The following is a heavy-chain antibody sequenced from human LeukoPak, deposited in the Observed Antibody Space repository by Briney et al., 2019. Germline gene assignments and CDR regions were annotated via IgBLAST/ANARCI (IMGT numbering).Heavy chain of an antibody. D-gene: IGHD3-10*01. J-gene: IGHJ4*02. CDR1: GFSFTNAL. CDR3: TTDLGITMIRGVIVY. CDR2: IKSKGDGETT. Sequence: PGGSLRLSCADSGFSFTNALMSWVRQAPGKGLEWVGRIKSKGDGETTDYAAPVKGRFTMSRDDSKATLYLQMNSLKTEDTAVYYCTTDLGITMIRGVIVYWGRGTLVSVSS. V-gene: IGHV3-15*01.